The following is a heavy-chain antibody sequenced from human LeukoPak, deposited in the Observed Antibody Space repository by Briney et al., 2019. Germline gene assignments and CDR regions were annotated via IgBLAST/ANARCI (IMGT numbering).Heavy chain of an antibody. CDR1: GYTFTDYY. V-gene: IGHV1-2*02. CDR2: INPNSGGT. J-gene: IGHJ5*02. Sequence: ASVKISCKVSGYTFTDYYMHWVRQAPGQGLEWMGWINPNSGGTNYAQKFQGRVTMTRDTSISTAYMELSRLRSDDTAVYYCARAYYDFWSGYSYNWFDPWGQGTLVTVSS. CDR3: ARAYYDFWSGYSYNWFDP. D-gene: IGHD3-3*01.